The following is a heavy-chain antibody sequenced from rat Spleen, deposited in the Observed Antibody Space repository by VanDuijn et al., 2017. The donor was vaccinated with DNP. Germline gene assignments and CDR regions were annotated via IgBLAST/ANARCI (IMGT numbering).Heavy chain of an antibody. CDR2: IIHDGSSI. Sequence: EVQLVESGGGLVQPGGSLKLSCVASGLTFSDYAMAWVRQAPKKGLEWVATIIHDGSSIYYRDSVKGRLTISRDSAKSTLYLQMNSLRSEDTATYYCTRINYGGYPSYAMDAWGQGTSVTVSS. CDR3: TRINYGGYPSYAMDA. J-gene: IGHJ4*01. D-gene: IGHD1-11*01. CDR1: GLTFSDYA. V-gene: IGHV5-7*01.